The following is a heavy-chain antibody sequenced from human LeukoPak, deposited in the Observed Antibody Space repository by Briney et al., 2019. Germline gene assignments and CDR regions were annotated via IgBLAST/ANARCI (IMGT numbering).Heavy chain of an antibody. J-gene: IGHJ1*01. D-gene: IGHD2-21*02. CDR3: AKAGGYCGGDCYSGYFQH. V-gene: IGHV3-30*04. CDR2: ISYDGSNK. CDR1: GFTFSSYA. Sequence: GGSLRLSCAASGFTFSSYAMHWVRQAPGKGLEWVAVISYDGSNKYYADSVKGRFTISRDNSKNTLYLQMNSLRAEDTAVYYCAKAGGYCGGDCYSGYFQHWGQGTLVTVSS.